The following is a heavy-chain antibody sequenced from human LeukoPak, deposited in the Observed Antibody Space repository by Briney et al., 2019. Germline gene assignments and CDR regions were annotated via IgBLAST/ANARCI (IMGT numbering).Heavy chain of an antibody. J-gene: IGHJ4*02. CDR3: ARPGGSYANYFDY. CDR1: GGFISSSPYY. Sequence: PSETLSLTCTVSGGFISSSPYYWGWIRQPPGKGPEWIGSIYHSGSTYYNPSLKSRVTISVDTSKNQFSVKLNSVTAADTAVYYCARPGGSYANYFDYWGQGTLVTVSS. D-gene: IGHD1-26*01. CDR2: IYHSGST. V-gene: IGHV4-39*01.